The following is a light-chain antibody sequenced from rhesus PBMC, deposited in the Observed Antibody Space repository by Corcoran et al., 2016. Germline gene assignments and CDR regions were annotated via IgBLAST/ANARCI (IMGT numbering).Light chain of an antibody. CDR3: LPTKNSPRA. Sequence: DIVLNQSPPSLAVSPGQRATITCRGSESVSVCEINLIHGYQQKPEKSPKLLIYPASKKGTGVPARFSGSESVTDFTLTIYPVEPDDAADYYCLPTKNSPRAFGQVTKVEIK. V-gene: IGKV7-13*01. J-gene: IGKJ1*01. CDR1: ESVSVCEINL. CDR2: PAS.